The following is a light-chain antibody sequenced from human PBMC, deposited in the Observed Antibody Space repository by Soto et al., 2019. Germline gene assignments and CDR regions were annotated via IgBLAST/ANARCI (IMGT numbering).Light chain of an antibody. Sequence: DIVMIQSPDSLAVSLGEAATINCKSSQSVFYISNNKNYLAWYQQKPGQPPKLLIYWASTRESGVPDRFSGSGSGTDFTLTISSLQAEDVAVYYCQQYYTTPYTFGQGTKLEIK. J-gene: IGKJ2*01. CDR3: QQYYTTPYT. CDR1: QSVFYISNNKNY. V-gene: IGKV4-1*01. CDR2: WAS.